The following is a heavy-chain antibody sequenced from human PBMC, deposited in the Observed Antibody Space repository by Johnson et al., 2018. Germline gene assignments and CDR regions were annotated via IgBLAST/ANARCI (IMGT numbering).Heavy chain of an antibody. J-gene: IGHJ4*02. CDR3: ATGYKTY. D-gene: IGHD5-12*01. CDR2: IASNGGNK. CDR1: GFAFSSYA. Sequence: QVQLVQSGGGVVQPGGSLRLSCAASGFAFSSYAMHWVRQAPGKGLEWVAVIASNGGNKYYGDSVKGRFTISRDNTKSSVYLQMNSLRLEDTAVYYCATGYKTYLGQGTLVTVSS. V-gene: IGHV3-30*03.